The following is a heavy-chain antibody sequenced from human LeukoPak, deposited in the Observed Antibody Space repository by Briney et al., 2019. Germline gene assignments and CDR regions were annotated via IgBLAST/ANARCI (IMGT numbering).Heavy chain of an antibody. J-gene: IGHJ4*02. CDR3: AIPPTVVVTTAY. CDR2: ISGNGGGR. V-gene: IGHV3-23*01. Sequence: GGSLRLSCAASGLTFSSYAMSWVRQAPGKGLEWVSAISGNGGGRYYADSVKGRFTISRDNSKSTLYLQMTSLRAEDTAVYYCAIPPTVVVTTAYWGQGTLVTVSS. D-gene: IGHD4/OR15-4a*01. CDR1: GLTFSSYA.